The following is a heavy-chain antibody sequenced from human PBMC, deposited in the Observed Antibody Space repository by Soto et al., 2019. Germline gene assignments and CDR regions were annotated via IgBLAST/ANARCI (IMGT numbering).Heavy chain of an antibody. CDR3: GTTGSATAMVTDY. J-gene: IGHJ4*02. CDR2: ISGSCGST. V-gene: IGHV3-23*01. CDR1: GFTFSIYA. Sequence: PGGSLRLSCASSGFTFSIYAMSWVRQAPGKGLDLVSAISGSCGSTYYADSVKGRFTISIDNSKNTLYLQMNSLRAEDTDVYYCGTTGSATAMVTDYWGQGTLVTVSS. D-gene: IGHD5-18*01.